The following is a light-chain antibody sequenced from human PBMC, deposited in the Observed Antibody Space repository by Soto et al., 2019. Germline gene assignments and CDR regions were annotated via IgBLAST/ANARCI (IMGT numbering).Light chain of an antibody. V-gene: IGKV1-39*01. CDR3: QQTSSAPFT. J-gene: IGKJ3*01. Sequence: DIQMTQSPYSLSAAVGDRVTIACRASQNINTYLNWYQQKPGKAPKLLMFDSASLQSGVPSRFSGSGSRTDFTHTITSLQPEDFATYYCQQTSSAPFTFGPGTKVDSK. CDR2: DSA. CDR1: QNINTY.